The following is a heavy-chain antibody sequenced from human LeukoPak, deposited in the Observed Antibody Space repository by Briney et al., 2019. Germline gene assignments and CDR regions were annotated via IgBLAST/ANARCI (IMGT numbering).Heavy chain of an antibody. J-gene: IGHJ4*02. V-gene: IGHV4-59*12. CDR3: ARDATAGNFDY. CDR2: IYYTGST. CDR1: GGSMSSYY. Sequence: SETLSLTCTVSGGSMSSYYWSWIRQPPGKGLEYIGYIYYTGSTYYNPSLKSRVTISVDTSKRRFSLRLSSVSAADTAVYYCARDATAGNFDYWGQGTLVTVSS. D-gene: IGHD6-13*01.